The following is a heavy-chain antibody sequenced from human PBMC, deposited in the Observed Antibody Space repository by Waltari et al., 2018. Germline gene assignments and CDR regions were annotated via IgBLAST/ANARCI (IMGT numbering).Heavy chain of an antibody. CDR1: GFTFSDYY. CDR3: ARDLNPRHVFDDYGDDNAFDI. CDR2: ISSSGSTI. D-gene: IGHD4-17*01. Sequence: QVQLVESGGGLVKPGGSLRLSCAASGFTFSDYYMSWIRQAPGKGLEWVSYISSSGSTIYYADSVKGRFTISRDNAKNSLYLQMNSLRAEDTAVYYCARDLNPRHVFDDYGDDNAFDIWGQGTMVTVSS. V-gene: IGHV3-11*04. J-gene: IGHJ3*02.